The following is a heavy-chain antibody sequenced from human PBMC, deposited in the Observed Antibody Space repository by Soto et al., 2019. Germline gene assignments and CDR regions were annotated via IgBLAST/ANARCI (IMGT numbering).Heavy chain of an antibody. CDR3: ARDHPHLYSSSSGGMDV. CDR2: INAGNGNT. Sequence: ARATGSCTASVYTSTSYARHWVRQAPGQRLEWMGWINAGNGNTKYSQKFQGRVTITRDTSASTAYMELSSLRSEDTAVYYCARDHPHLYSSSSGGMDVWGQGTTVTVSS. CDR1: VYTSTSYA. V-gene: IGHV1-3*01. J-gene: IGHJ6*02. D-gene: IGHD6-13*01.